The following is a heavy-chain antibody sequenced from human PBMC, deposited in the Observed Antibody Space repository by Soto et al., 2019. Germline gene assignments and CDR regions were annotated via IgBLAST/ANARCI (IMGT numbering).Heavy chain of an antibody. CDR1: GFSLSTSGVG. CDR2: IYWDDDK. J-gene: IGHJ4*02. D-gene: IGHD3-10*01. CDR3: AHSSDYYGSGSYYNPSGFDY. V-gene: IGHV2-5*02. Sequence: QITLKESGPPLVKPTQTLTLTCTFSGFSLSTSGVGVGWIRQPPGKALEWLALIYWDDDKRYSPSLKSRLTTTNDTSKNQVGLTMTNMDPVDTATYYCAHSSDYYGSGSYYNPSGFDYWGQGTLVTVSS.